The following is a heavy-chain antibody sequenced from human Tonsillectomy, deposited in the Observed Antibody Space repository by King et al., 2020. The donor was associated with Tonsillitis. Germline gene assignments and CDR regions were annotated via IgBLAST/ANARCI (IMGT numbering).Heavy chain of an antibody. CDR3: ARGGYGDYEMAF. D-gene: IGHD4-17*01. Sequence: VQLVESGAELKKPGASVKVSCKASGYSFTRYDINWVRQATGQGLEWMGWMNPNTGDTGYAHKFQGRVTMTRDTSTSTAYMELSSLRSEDTAVYYCARGGYGDYEMAFWGQGTLVTVSS. J-gene: IGHJ4*02. CDR2: MNPNTGDT. CDR1: GYSFTRYD. V-gene: IGHV1-8*01.